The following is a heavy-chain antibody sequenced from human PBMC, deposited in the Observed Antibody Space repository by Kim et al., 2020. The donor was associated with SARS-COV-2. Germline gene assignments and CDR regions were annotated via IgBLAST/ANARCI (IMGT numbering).Heavy chain of an antibody. CDR2: IRDSGGNT. J-gene: IGHJ6*02. CDR3: AKNNVGVFRQLDV. CDR1: GFTFSSYA. D-gene: IGHD1-26*01. Sequence: GGSLRLSCAASGFTFSSYAMSWVRQAPGKGLEWVSAIRDSGGNTYYADSVKGRFTISRDNSKNTLYLQINSLRAEDTAVYYCAKNNVGVFRQLDVWGQGTTVTVSS. V-gene: IGHV3-23*01.